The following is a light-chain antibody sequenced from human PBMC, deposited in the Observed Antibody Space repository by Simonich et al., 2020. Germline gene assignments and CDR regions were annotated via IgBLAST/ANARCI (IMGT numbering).Light chain of an antibody. V-gene: IGKV4-1*01. J-gene: IGKJ5*01. CDR2: WAS. CDR1: QSVLYISNNKNY. CDR3: QQYYSTPIT. Sequence: DIVMTQSPDSLAVSLGERATINCKSSQSVLYISNNKNYLAWYQQKPGQPPKLLIYWASTRESGVPDRFSGSGSGTDFTLTISSPQAEDVAVYYCQQYYSTPITFGQGTRLEIK.